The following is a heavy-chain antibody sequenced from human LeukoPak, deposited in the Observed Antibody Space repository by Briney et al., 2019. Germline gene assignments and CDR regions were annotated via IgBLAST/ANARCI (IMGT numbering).Heavy chain of an antibody. CDR1: GYTFTSYD. J-gene: IGHJ4*02. Sequence: GASVKVSCKASGYTFTSYDINWVRQATGQGLEWMGWMNPNSGNTGYAQKFQGRVTMTRDTSISTAYMELSRLRSDDTAVYYCARLSSGSFDYWGQGTLVTVSS. CDR3: ARLSSGSFDY. V-gene: IGHV1-8*01. CDR2: MNPNSGNT. D-gene: IGHD1-26*01.